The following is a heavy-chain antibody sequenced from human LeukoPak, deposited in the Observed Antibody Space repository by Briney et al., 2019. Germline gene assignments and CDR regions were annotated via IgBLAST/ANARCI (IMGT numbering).Heavy chain of an antibody. J-gene: IGHJ5*02. Sequence: PSETLSLTCTVSGGSISSSSYYWGWIRQPPGKGLEWIGEINHSGSTNYNPSLKSRVTISVDTSKNQFSLKLSSVTAADTAVYYCARGGTIFGVVLLDPWGQGTLVTVSS. CDR2: INHSGST. V-gene: IGHV4-39*07. D-gene: IGHD3-3*01. CDR1: GGSISSSSYY. CDR3: ARGGTIFGVVLLDP.